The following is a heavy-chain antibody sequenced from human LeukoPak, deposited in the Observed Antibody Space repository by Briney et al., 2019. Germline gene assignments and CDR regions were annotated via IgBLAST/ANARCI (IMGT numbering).Heavy chain of an antibody. D-gene: IGHD2-21*02. Sequence: GGSLRLSCAASGFTFSRYWMHWVRQAPGKGLVWVSRINSDGSSTNYADSVKGRFTISRDNGKTTLYLQMNSLRAEDTAVYYCAREEGTDCGGDCYSGYWGQGTLVTVSS. CDR3: AREEGTDCGGDCYSGY. CDR1: GFTFSRYW. J-gene: IGHJ4*02. CDR2: INSDGSST. V-gene: IGHV3-74*01.